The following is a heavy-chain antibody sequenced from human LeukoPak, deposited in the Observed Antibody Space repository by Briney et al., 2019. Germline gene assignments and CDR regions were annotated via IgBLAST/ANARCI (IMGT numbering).Heavy chain of an antibody. CDR1: GFTVNSNY. CDR3: ARGPNRLVLDY. CDR2: IYSGSSI. V-gene: IGHV3-66*02. D-gene: IGHD6-19*01. J-gene: IGHJ4*02. Sequence: RGSLRLSCGASGFTVNSNYMTWVRQAPGKGLEWVSVIYSGSSIYCADSVKGRFTISRDNSKNMLYLQMNSLRVEDTAVYYCARGPNRLVLDYWGQGTLVTVSS.